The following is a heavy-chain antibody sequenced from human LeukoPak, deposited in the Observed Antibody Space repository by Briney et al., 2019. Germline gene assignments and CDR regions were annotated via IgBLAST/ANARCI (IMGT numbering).Heavy chain of an antibody. CDR3: ARELEIAAAGSFDY. CDR1: GFTFSSYS. CDR2: ISSSSSYI. Sequence: GGSLRLSCAASGFTFSSYSMNWVRQAPGKGLEWVSSISSSSSYIYYADSVKGRFTTSRDNAKNSLYLQMNSLRADDTAVYYCARELEIAAAGSFDYWGQGTLVTVSS. V-gene: IGHV3-21*01. J-gene: IGHJ4*02. D-gene: IGHD6-13*01.